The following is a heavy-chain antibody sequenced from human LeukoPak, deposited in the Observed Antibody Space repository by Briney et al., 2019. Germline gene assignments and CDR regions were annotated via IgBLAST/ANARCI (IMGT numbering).Heavy chain of an antibody. J-gene: IGHJ3*02. D-gene: IGHD2-2*02. V-gene: IGHV4-4*09. CDR2: IYTSGST. Sequence: PSETLSLTCTVSGGSISSHYWSWIRQPPGKGLEWIGYIYTSGSTNYNPSLKSRVTISVDTSKNQFSLKLSSVTAADTAVYYCARGSPLDDIVVVPAAIYAFDIWGQGTMVTVSS. CDR3: ARGSPLDDIVVVPAAIYAFDI. CDR1: GGSISSHY.